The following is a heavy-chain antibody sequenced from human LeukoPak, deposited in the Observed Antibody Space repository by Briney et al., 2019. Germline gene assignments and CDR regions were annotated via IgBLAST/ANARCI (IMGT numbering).Heavy chain of an antibody. V-gene: IGHV4-39*01. CDR3: AVNGYDYYFDN. Sequence: SETLSLTCTVSGGSISSDGYYWGWIRQPPGKGLEWIGSIYYSGSTYYNPSLKSRVTISVDTSKNQFSLKLSSVTAADTAVYYCAVNGYDYYFDNWGQGTLVTVSS. CDR2: IYYSGST. CDR1: GGSISSDGYY. J-gene: IGHJ4*02. D-gene: IGHD5-12*01.